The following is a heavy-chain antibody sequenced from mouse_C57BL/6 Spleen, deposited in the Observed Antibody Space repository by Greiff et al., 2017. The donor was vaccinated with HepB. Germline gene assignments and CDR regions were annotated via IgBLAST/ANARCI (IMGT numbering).Heavy chain of an antibody. CDR1: GYTFTDYN. V-gene: IGHV1-18*01. CDR3: ARSEFITTVVATRYFDV. D-gene: IGHD1-1*01. Sequence: EVKLVESGPELVKPGASVKIPCKASGYTFTDYNMDWVKQSHGKSLEWIGDINPNNGGTIYNQKFKGKATLTVDKSSSTAYMELRSLTSEDTAVYYCARSEFITTVVATRYFDVWGTGTTVTVSS. CDR2: INPNNGGT. J-gene: IGHJ1*03.